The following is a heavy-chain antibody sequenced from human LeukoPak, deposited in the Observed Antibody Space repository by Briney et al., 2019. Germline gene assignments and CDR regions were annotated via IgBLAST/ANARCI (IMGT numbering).Heavy chain of an antibody. V-gene: IGHV4-59*01. Sequence: SETLSLTCTVSGGSISSYYWSWIRQPPGKGLEWIGYIYYSGNTNYNPSLKSRVTISVDTSKNQFSLKLSSVTAADTAVYYCASFITIFGVVRDWGQGTLVTVSS. CDR3: ASFITIFGVVRD. J-gene: IGHJ4*02. D-gene: IGHD3-3*01. CDR2: IYYSGNT. CDR1: GGSISSYY.